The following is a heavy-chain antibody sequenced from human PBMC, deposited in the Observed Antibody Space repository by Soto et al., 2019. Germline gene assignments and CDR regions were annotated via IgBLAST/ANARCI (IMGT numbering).Heavy chain of an antibody. D-gene: IGHD6-13*01. J-gene: IGHJ4*02. Sequence: SETLSLTCTVSGGSISSNNFHWGWIRQPPGKGLEWIGNIYYTGTTYYNPSLKSRVTISVDTSKNQFSLKLTSVTAADTAVYYCARRLFSSSWPSYFDYWGQGXLVTVSS. CDR1: GGSISSNNFH. CDR2: IYYTGTT. V-gene: IGHV4-39*01. CDR3: ARRLFSSSWPSYFDY.